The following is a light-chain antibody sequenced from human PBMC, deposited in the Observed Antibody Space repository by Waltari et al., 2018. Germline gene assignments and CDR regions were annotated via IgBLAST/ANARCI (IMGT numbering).Light chain of an antibody. CDR3: HQTSTLPLT. CDR1: QGIGNS. J-gene: IGKJ4*01. CDR2: FAS. Sequence: DIVLTQSPNFQSVSPKATVTITGRASQGIGNSIHWYQLKPDQSPQLLIKFASQSFSGVPSRCSGSGSGTDFTLTISGLEAEDAAAYYCHQTSTLPLTFGGGTKVEIK. V-gene: IGKV6-21*01.